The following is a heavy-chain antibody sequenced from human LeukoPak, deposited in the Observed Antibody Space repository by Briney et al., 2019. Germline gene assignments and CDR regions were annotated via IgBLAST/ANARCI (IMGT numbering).Heavy chain of an antibody. CDR1: GFTFGDYA. CDR2: IRSKAYGGTT. Sequence: GGSLRLSCTASGFTFGDYAMSWFRQAPGKGLEWVGFIRSKAYGGTTEYAASVKGRFTISRGDSKSIAYLQMNSLKTEDTAVYYCTRDRDGYNKYYFDYWGQGTLVTVSS. V-gene: IGHV3-49*03. D-gene: IGHD5-24*01. CDR3: TRDRDGYNKYYFDY. J-gene: IGHJ4*02.